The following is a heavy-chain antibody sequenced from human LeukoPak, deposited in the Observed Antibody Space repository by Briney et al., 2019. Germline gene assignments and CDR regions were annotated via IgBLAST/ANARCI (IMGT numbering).Heavy chain of an antibody. CDR3: ARMSGTTVVTPDY. Sequence: GESLKISCKGSGYIFGNYWIGWVRQMPGKGLEWMGIIYPDDSDTRYSPSFQGQVTISADKSISTAYLQWSSLKGSDTAMYYCARMSGTTVVTPDYWGQGTLVTVSS. CDR1: GYIFGNYW. J-gene: IGHJ4*02. D-gene: IGHD4-23*01. V-gene: IGHV5-51*01. CDR2: IYPDDSDT.